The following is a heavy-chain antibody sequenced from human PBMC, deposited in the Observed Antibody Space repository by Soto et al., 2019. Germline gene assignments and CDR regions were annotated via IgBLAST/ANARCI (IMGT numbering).Heavy chain of an antibody. J-gene: IGHJ4*02. CDR2: ISYDGSNK. D-gene: IGHD6-19*01. CDR1: GFTFSSYA. Sequence: VQLVESGGGVVQPGRSLRLSCAASGFTFSSYAMHWVRQAPGKGLEWVAVISYDGSNKYYADSVKGRFTISRDNSKNTLYLQMNSLRAEDTAVYYCARDGSHSSGWQNFDYWGQGTLVTVSS. V-gene: IGHV3-30-3*01. CDR3: ARDGSHSSGWQNFDY.